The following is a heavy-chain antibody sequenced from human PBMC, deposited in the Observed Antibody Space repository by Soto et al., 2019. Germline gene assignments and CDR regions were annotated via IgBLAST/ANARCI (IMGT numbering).Heavy chain of an antibody. CDR1: GYTFTSYG. J-gene: IGHJ4*02. CDR3: SRDSPPVAS. Sequence: QVQLVQSGAEVKKPGASVKVSCKASGYTFTSYGISWVRQAPGQGLEWMGWISAYNGNTKYAQNLKGRVTMTTDTSTSTAYMALRRLRSDDRAVYYWSRDSPPVASRAQGTLVPVSS. CDR2: ISAYNGNT. V-gene: IGHV1-18*01.